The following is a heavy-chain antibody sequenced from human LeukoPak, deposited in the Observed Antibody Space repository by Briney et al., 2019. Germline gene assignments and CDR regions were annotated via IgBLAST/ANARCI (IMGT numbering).Heavy chain of an antibody. Sequence: GGSLRLSCTTSGFTFSRYWRSWVRQAPGKGLEWLASIKQDGSVKHYADSVKGRFSISRDNAKESLYLQVNSLRAEDTAVYYCANWNYVESSDWCYLDYWGQGTLVTVSS. J-gene: IGHJ4*02. D-gene: IGHD6-19*01. CDR1: GFTFSRYW. V-gene: IGHV3-7*05. CDR2: IKQDGSVK. CDR3: ANWNYVESSDWCYLDY.